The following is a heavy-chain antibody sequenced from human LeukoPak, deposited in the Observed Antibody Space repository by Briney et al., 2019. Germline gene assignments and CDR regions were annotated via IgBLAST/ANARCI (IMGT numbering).Heavy chain of an antibody. CDR1: GGSISSNY. Sequence: PSETLSLTCIVSGGSISSNYWSWIRQPPGKGLERIGYIYYSGSTNYNPSLKSRVTISVDTSKNQFSLKLSSVTAADTAVYYCARAKGGRYYFDYWGQGTLVTVSS. CDR2: IYYSGST. D-gene: IGHD3-16*01. V-gene: IGHV4-59*01. J-gene: IGHJ4*02. CDR3: ARAKGGRYYFDY.